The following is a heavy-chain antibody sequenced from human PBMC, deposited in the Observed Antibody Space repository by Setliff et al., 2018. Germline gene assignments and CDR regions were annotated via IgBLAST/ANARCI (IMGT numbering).Heavy chain of an antibody. J-gene: IGHJ6*02. D-gene: IGHD2-2*01. V-gene: IGHV1-3*01. CDR2: INAGNGNT. Sequence: VASVKVSCKASGYTFTSYAMHWVRQAPGQRLEWMGWINAGNGNTKYSQKFQGRVTITRDTSASTAYMELSSLRSEDTAVYYCASLGYCSSTSCWPYYYYGMDVWGQGTTVTAP. CDR1: GYTFTSYA. CDR3: ASLGYCSSTSCWPYYYYGMDV.